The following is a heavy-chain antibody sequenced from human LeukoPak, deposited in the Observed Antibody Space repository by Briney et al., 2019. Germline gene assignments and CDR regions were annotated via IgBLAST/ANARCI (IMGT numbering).Heavy chain of an antibody. J-gene: IGHJ4*02. Sequence: GGSLRLSCAASGFTFTTYWMSWVRQAPGKGLEWVANIKHDGSEISYVDSVKGRFTISRDNAKNSLYLRMNSLRAEDTAVYYCARDRRLIVGGSYDYWGQGTLVTVSS. CDR2: IKHDGSEI. D-gene: IGHD1-26*01. V-gene: IGHV3-7*01. CDR3: ARDRRLIVGGSYDY. CDR1: GFTFTTYW.